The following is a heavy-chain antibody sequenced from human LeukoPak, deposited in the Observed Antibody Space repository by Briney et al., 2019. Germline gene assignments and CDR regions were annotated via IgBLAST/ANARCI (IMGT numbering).Heavy chain of an antibody. D-gene: IGHD2-2*01. CDR1: GGTLSSYA. V-gene: IGHV1-69*04. J-gene: IGHJ3*02. CDR2: IIPILGIA. CDR3: ASSIVVVPAAPSDAFDI. Sequence: SVKVSCKASGGTLSSYAISWVRQTPGQGLEWMGRIIPILGIANYAQKFQGRVTITANKSTSTAYMELSSLRSEDTAVYYCASSIVVVPAAPSDAFDIWGQGTMVTVSS.